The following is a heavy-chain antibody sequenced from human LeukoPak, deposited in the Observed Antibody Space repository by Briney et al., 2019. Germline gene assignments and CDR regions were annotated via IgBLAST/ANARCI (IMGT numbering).Heavy chain of an antibody. Sequence: PSETLSLTCTVSGGSISSSSYYWGWIRQPPVKGLEWIGSIYYSGSTYYNPSLKSRVTISVDTSKNQFSLKLSSVTAADTAVYYCARFRVEKYYFDYWGQGTLVTVSS. J-gene: IGHJ4*02. CDR3: ARFRVEKYYFDY. V-gene: IGHV4-39*07. CDR2: IYYSGST. CDR1: GGSISSSSYY. D-gene: IGHD5-24*01.